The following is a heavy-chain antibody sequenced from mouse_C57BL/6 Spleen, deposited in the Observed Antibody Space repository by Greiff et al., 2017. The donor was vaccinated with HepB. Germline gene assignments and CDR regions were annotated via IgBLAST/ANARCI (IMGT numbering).Heavy chain of an antibody. CDR2: ISYSGST. D-gene: IGHD2-3*01. V-gene: IGHV3-1*01. Sequence: DVKLQESGPGMVKPSQSLSLTCTVTGYSITSGYDWHWIRHFPGNKLEWMGYISYSGSTNYNPSLKSRISITHDTSKNHFFLKLNSVTTEDTATYYCARDGGWLLGFAYWGQGTLVTVSA. CDR3: ARDGGWLLGFAY. J-gene: IGHJ3*01. CDR1: GYSITSGYD.